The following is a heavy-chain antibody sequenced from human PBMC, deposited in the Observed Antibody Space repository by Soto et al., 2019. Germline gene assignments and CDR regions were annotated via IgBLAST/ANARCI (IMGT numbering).Heavy chain of an antibody. J-gene: IGHJ4*02. CDR1: GFTFSSYG. CDR3: VKDKFGELSTIDY. CDR2: ISYDGSNK. Sequence: GGSLRLSCAASGFTFSSYGMHWVRQAPGKGLEWVAVISYDGSNKYYADSVKGRFTISRDNSKNPLYLQMNSLRAEDTAVYYCVKDKFGELSTIDYWGQGTLVTVSS. D-gene: IGHD3-10*01. V-gene: IGHV3-30*18.